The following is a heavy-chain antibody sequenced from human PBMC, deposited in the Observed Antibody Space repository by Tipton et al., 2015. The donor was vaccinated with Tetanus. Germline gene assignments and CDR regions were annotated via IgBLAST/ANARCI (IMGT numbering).Heavy chain of an antibody. J-gene: IGHJ4*02. CDR2: IFSGGST. CDR3: AKRPPSDDRWLHFDY. CDR1: GFTVSSNY. Sequence: SLRLSCAASGFTVSSNYMTWVRQAPGKGLEWVSVIFSGGSTYYADSVKGRFTISRDNSKNTLYLQMNSLRAEDTAVYYCAKRPPSDDRWLHFDYWGQGTLVTVSS. D-gene: IGHD5-24*01. V-gene: IGHV3-66*01.